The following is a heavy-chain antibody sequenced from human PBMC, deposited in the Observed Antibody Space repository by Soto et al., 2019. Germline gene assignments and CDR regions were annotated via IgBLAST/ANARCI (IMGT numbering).Heavy chain of an antibody. CDR1: GFTFSSYA. CDR2: ISGSGGST. CDR3: AKGAAAAGERDYYYYGMDV. D-gene: IGHD6-13*01. V-gene: IGHV3-23*01. J-gene: IGHJ6*02. Sequence: EVQLLESGGGLVQPGGSLRLSCAASGFTFSSYAMSWVRQAPGKGLEWVSAISGSGGSTYYADSVKGRFTISRDNSKNTLYLQMNSLRAEDTAVYYCAKGAAAAGERDYYYYGMDVWGQGPTVTVSS.